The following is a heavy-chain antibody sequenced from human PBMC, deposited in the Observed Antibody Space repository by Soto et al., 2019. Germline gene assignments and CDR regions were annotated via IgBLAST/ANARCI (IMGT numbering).Heavy chain of an antibody. CDR2: INSDGSST. CDR3: AREKVVGYSSYGMDV. Sequence: EVQLVGSGGGLVQPGGSLRLSCAASGFTFSSYWMHWVRQAPGKGLVWVSRINSDGSSTSYTDSVKGRFTISRDNAKNTLYLQMNSLRAEDTAVYYCAREKVVGYSSYGMDVWGQGTTVTVSS. D-gene: IGHD6-13*01. V-gene: IGHV3-74*01. J-gene: IGHJ6*02. CDR1: GFTFSSYW.